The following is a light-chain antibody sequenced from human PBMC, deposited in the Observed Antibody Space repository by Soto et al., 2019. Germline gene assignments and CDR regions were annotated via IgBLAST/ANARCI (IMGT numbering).Light chain of an antibody. V-gene: IGKV3-20*01. Sequence: EIVLTQSPGTLSLSPGERATLSCRASQSVGSNYLAWYQQKPGQAPRLVIFAASSRATGIPDRFSGSGSGSDFTLTINRLEPEDFAVYYCQQYGTSPWTFGQGTKVEIK. CDR2: AAS. J-gene: IGKJ1*01. CDR1: QSVGSNY. CDR3: QQYGTSPWT.